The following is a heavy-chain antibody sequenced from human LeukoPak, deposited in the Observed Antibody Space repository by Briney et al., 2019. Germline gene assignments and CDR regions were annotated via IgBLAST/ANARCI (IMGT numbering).Heavy chain of an antibody. V-gene: IGHV4-59*08. CDR2: IHYSGTT. D-gene: IGHD4-17*01. Sequence: PSETLSLTCTVSGVSIFSFYWNWIRQPPGQGLEWIGYIHYSGTTNYNPSLKSRVSISIDTSKSQFSLKLSSATSADTAIYYCATGRSIRYFDYWGQRTLLSVSS. CDR1: GVSIFSFY. CDR3: ATGRSIRYFDY. J-gene: IGHJ4*02.